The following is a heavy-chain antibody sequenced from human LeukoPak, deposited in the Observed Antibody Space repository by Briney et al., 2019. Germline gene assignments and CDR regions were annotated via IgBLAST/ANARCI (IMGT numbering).Heavy chain of an antibody. CDR2: IYYSGST. J-gene: IGHJ4*02. D-gene: IGHD3-9*01. V-gene: IGHV4-39*01. CDR3: ARRTRRNRLVTNPFDY. CDR1: GGSISSSSYY. Sequence: PSETLSLTCTVSGGSISSSSYYWGWIRQPPGKGLEWIGSIYYSGSTYYNPSLKSRVTISVDTSKNQFSLELSSVTAADTAVYYCARRTRRNRLVTNPFDYWGQGTLVTVSS.